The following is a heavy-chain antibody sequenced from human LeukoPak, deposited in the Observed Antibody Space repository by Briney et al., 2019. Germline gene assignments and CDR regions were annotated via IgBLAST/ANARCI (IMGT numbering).Heavy chain of an antibody. CDR1: GYTFTGYY. Sequence: GASVKVSCKASGYTFTGYYMHWVRQAPGQGLEWMGWINPNSGGTNYAQKFQGRVTMTRDTSISTAYMELSRLRSDDMAVYYCARSCSGGSCYPEYWGQGTLVTVSS. CDR2: INPNSGGT. J-gene: IGHJ4*02. V-gene: IGHV1-2*02. CDR3: ARSCSGGSCYPEY. D-gene: IGHD2-15*01.